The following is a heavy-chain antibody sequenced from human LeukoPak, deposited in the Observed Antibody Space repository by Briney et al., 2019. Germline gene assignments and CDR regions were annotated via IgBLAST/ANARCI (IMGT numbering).Heavy chain of an antibody. D-gene: IGHD4-17*01. CDR2: ISYDGSNK. Sequence: GGSLRLSCVASEFTFRSYDMHWVRQAPGKGLEWVAVISYDGSNKDYADSVKGRFTISRDNAKNSLYLQMNSLRPEDTAVYYCAREVNYGDYVGYFDYWGQGTLVTVSS. CDR1: EFTFRSYD. CDR3: AREVNYGDYVGYFDY. V-gene: IGHV3-30*03. J-gene: IGHJ4*02.